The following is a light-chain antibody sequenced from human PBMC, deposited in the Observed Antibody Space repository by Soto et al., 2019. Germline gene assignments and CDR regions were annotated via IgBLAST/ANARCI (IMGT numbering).Light chain of an antibody. V-gene: IGLV3-1*01. CDR3: QAWDSSTVV. J-gene: IGLJ2*01. Sequence: SYELTQPPSVSVSPGQTASITCSGDKLGDKYACWYQQKPGQSPVLVIYQDSKRPSGIPERFSGSNSGNTATLTISGTQAMDEADYYGQAWDSSTVVVGGGTQLTVL. CDR1: KLGDKY. CDR2: QDS.